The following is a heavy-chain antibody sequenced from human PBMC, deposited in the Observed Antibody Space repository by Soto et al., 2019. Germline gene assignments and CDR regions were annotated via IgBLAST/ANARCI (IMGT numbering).Heavy chain of an antibody. Sequence: GGSLRLSCAASGFTFSSYAMHWVRQAPGKGLEWVAVISYDGSNKYYADSVKGRFTISRDNSKNTLYLQMNSLRAEDTAVYYCARDGGYTVVRGYFDYWGQGILVTVSS. D-gene: IGHD3-10*01. CDR2: ISYDGSNK. V-gene: IGHV3-30-3*01. CDR1: GFTFSSYA. J-gene: IGHJ4*02. CDR3: ARDGGYTVVRGYFDY.